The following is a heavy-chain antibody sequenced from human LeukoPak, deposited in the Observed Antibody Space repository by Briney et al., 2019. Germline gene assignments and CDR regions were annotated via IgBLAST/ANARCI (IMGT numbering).Heavy chain of an antibody. J-gene: IGHJ4*02. CDR2: ISGSGGST. V-gene: IGHV3-23*01. CDR3: AKKGKLKMVRGVYTYFDY. D-gene: IGHD3-10*01. Sequence: GGSLRLSCAASGFTFSSYWMSWVRQAPGKGLEWVSAISGSGGSTYYADSVKGRFTISRDNSKNTLYLQMNSLRAEDTAVYYCAKKGKLKMVRGVYTYFDYWGQGTLVTVSS. CDR1: GFTFSSYW.